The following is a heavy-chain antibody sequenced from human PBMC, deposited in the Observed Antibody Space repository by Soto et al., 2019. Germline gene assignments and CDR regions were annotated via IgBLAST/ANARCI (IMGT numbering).Heavy chain of an antibody. CDR2: ISGSGGST. J-gene: IGHJ4*02. CDR1: GFTFSSYA. CDR3: AKDGGYSYGSLDY. Sequence: GSLRLSCAASGFTFSSYAMSWVRQAPGRGLEWVSAISGSGGSTYYADSVKGRFTISRDNSKNTLYLQMNSLRAEDTAVYYCAKDGGYSYGSLDYWGQGTLVTVSS. D-gene: IGHD5-18*01. V-gene: IGHV3-23*01.